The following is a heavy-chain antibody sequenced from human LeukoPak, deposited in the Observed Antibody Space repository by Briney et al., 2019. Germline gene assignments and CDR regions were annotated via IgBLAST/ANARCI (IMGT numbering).Heavy chain of an antibody. CDR3: ATSSGWYHEFDY. Sequence: SETLSLTCAVYGGSFSGYYWSWIRQPPGKGLEWIGEINHSGSTSYNPSLKSRVTISVDTSKNQFSLKLSSVTAADTAVYYCATSSGWYHEFDYWGQGTLVTVSS. CDR2: INHSGST. D-gene: IGHD6-19*01. V-gene: IGHV4-34*01. CDR1: GGSFSGYY. J-gene: IGHJ4*02.